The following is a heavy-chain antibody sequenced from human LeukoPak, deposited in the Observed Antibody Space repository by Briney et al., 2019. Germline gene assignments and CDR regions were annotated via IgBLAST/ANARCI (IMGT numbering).Heavy chain of an antibody. CDR1: GGPISSYY. D-gene: IGHD3-16*01. Sequence: SETPSLTCTVSGGPISSYYWSWIRQPPAKGLEWIGYIYYSGSTNYNPSLKSRVTISEDTSKNQFSLKLSSVTAADTAVYYCAREEGDYVWGSYAFDIWGQGTMVTVSS. CDR3: AREEGDYVWGSYAFDI. CDR2: IYYSGST. J-gene: IGHJ3*02. V-gene: IGHV4-59*01.